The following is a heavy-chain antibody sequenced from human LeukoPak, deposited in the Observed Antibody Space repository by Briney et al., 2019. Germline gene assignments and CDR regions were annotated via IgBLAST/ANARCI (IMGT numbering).Heavy chain of an antibody. D-gene: IGHD3-9*01. CDR2: IKEDGSQR. V-gene: IGHV3-7*01. Sequence: GGSLRLSCAASGFIFSKYWITWVRQIPGKGLEWVANIKEDGSQRYYVDSVKGRFTISRDNTKNSVFLQISGLRADDTAVYYCARGFAWYDYWGQGTLVAVSS. CDR3: ARGFAWYDY. J-gene: IGHJ4*02. CDR1: GFIFSKYW.